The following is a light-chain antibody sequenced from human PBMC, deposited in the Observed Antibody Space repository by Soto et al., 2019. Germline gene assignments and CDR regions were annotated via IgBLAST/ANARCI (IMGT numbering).Light chain of an antibody. CDR3: QQYGSSPWT. CDR1: QSVSSSY. CDR2: GAS. V-gene: IGKV3-20*01. J-gene: IGKJ1*01. Sequence: EIVLTQSPGTLSLSPGERATLSCRASQSVSSSYLAWYQQKPGQAPRLLIYGASSRATGIPVRFSGSGSGTAFTLTISRLEPEDVAVYYCQQYGSSPWTFGQGTKVEIK.